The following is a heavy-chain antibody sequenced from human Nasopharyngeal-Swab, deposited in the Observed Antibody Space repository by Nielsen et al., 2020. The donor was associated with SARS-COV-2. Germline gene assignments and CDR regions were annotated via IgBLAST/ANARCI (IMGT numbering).Heavy chain of an antibody. V-gene: IGHV3-7*01. D-gene: IGHD3-3*01. CDR3: ARLKYDFWNGPPEDY. J-gene: IGHJ4*02. CDR1: GFTFSNYA. CDR2: IKQDGSEI. Sequence: GESLKISCPASGFTFSNYAMTWVRQAPGKGLEWVANIKQDGSEIYYVDSLKGRFTISRDNAKNSLYLQMNSLRAEDTAVYYCARLKYDFWNGPPEDYWGQGTLVTVSS.